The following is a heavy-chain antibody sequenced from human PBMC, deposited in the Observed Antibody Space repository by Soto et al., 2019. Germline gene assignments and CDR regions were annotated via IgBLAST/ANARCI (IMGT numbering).Heavy chain of an antibody. CDR3: AREYYYDSSGYYPEDAFDI. D-gene: IGHD3-22*01. J-gene: IGHJ3*02. CDR1: GGSISSSSYY. Sequence: SETLSLTCTVSGGSISSSSYYWGWIRQPPGKGLEWIGSIYYSGSTYYNPSLKSRVTISVDTSKNQFSLKLSCVTAADTAVYYCAREYYYDSSGYYPEDAFDIWGQGTMVTVSS. V-gene: IGHV4-39*01. CDR2: IYYSGST.